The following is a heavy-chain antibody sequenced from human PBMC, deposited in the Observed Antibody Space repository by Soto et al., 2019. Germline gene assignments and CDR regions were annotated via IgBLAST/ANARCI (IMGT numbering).Heavy chain of an antibody. V-gene: IGHV4-4*02. D-gene: IGHD3-10*01. CDR3: ARDSMVRGVGLDY. Sequence: PSETLSLTCAVSGGSISSSNWWSWVRQPPGKGLEWIGEIYHSGSTNYNPSLKSRVTISADKSKNQFSLKLSSVTAADTAVYYCARDSMVRGVGLDYWGQGTLVTVSS. CDR1: GGSISSSNW. J-gene: IGHJ4*02. CDR2: IYHSGST.